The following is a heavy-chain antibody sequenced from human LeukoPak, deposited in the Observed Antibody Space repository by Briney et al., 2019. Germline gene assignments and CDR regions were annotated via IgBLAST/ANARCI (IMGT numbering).Heavy chain of an antibody. D-gene: IGHD2-21*02. CDR2: INPNSGGT. Sequence: ASVKVSCKASGYTFTGYYMHWVRQAPGQGLEWMGWINPNSGGTNYAQKFQGRVTMTRDTSISTAYMELSRLRSDDTAVYYCARSLAESVVTMNWFDPWGQGTLVTVSS. CDR3: ARSLAESVVTMNWFDP. J-gene: IGHJ5*02. CDR1: GYTFTGYY. V-gene: IGHV1-2*02.